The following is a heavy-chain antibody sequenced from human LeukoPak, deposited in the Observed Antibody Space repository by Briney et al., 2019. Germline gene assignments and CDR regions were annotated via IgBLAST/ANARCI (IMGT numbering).Heavy chain of an antibody. Sequence: GGSLRLSCAASGFTFSSYGMHWVRQAPGKGLEWVAVISYDGSNKYYADSVKGRFTISRDNAKNSLYLQMNSLRAEDTAVYYCARDLSGVASWDDYWGQGTLVTVSS. CDR2: ISYDGSNK. CDR1: GFTFSSYG. D-gene: IGHD3-10*01. CDR3: ARDLSGVASWDDY. J-gene: IGHJ4*02. V-gene: IGHV3-30*03.